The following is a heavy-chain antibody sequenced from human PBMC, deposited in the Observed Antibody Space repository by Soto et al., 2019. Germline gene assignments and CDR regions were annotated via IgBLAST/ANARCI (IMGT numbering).Heavy chain of an antibody. Sequence: GGSLRLSCAASGFTFSSYSMNWVRQAPGKGLEWVSYISSSSSTIYYADSVKGRFTISRDNAKNSLYLQMNSLRDEDTAVYYCARDWESTREAAGQGPNYYYYYGMDVWGQGTTVTVSS. CDR2: ISSSSSTI. CDR3: ARDWESTREAAGQGPNYYYYYGMDV. CDR1: GFTFSSYS. J-gene: IGHJ6*02. V-gene: IGHV3-48*02. D-gene: IGHD6-13*01.